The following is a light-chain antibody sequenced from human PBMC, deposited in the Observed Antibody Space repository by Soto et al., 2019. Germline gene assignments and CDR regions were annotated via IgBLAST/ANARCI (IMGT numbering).Light chain of an antibody. CDR2: GAS. CDR1: QSVCSR. V-gene: IGKV3-20*01. CDR3: QQYVSSPRT. J-gene: IGKJ1*01. Sequence: VMTQSPVTLSVSPGERATLSCRASQSVCSRLAWYQQKPGQAPRLLIYGASSRATGIPDRFSGSESGTDFTLTISRLEPEDFAVYYCQQYVSSPRTFGQGTKVDI.